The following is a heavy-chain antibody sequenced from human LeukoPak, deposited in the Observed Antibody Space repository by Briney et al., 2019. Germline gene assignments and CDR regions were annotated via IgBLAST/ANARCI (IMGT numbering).Heavy chain of an antibody. V-gene: IGHV1-18*01. CDR1: GYTFTSYG. CDR2: ISAYNGNT. CDR3: ARGHHCSSTSCYLMSYYYGMDV. D-gene: IGHD2-2*01. Sequence: GASVKVSCKASGYTFTSYGISWVRQAPGQGLEWMGWISAYNGNTNYARKLQGRVTMTTDTSTSTAYMELRSLRSDDTAVYYCARGHHCSSTSCYLMSYYYGMDVWGQGTTVTVS. J-gene: IGHJ6*02.